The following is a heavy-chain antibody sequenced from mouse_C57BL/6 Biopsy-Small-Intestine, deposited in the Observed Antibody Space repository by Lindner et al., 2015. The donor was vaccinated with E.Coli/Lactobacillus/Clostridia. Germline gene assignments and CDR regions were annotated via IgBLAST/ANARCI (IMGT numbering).Heavy chain of an antibody. J-gene: IGHJ2*01. CDR1: GYTFTNYI. D-gene: IGHD2-5*01. V-gene: IGHV1-14*01. CDR2: IDPYNDGA. Sequence: QLQESGPELVKPGAFSEDSPARRSGYTFTNYIIHWVKQKPGQGLEWVGYIDPYNDGAKYNEKFKGKATLTSDKSSSTAYMELSSLTSEDSAVYYCARSYYSNYGYFDYWGLGHHSHSLL. CDR3: ARSYYSNYGYFDY.